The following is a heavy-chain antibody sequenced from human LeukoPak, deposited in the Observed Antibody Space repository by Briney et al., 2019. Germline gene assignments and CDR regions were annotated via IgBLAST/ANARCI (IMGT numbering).Heavy chain of an antibody. CDR3: ASGPSYYDSSGYVSYFDY. V-gene: IGHV3-23*01. J-gene: IGHJ4*02. D-gene: IGHD3-22*01. CDR1: GFTLSNYG. Sequence: GGSLRLSCAASGFTLSNYGMSWVRQAPGKGLEWVSTISGSGGSTYYADSVKGRFTISRDNSRNTLYLQMNSLRAEDTAVYYCASGPSYYDSSGYVSYFDYWGQGTLVTVSS. CDR2: ISGSGGST.